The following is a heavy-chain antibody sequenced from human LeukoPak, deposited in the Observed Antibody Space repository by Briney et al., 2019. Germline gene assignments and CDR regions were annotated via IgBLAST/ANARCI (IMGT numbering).Heavy chain of an antibody. CDR1: GFTFSGSA. CDR2: IRSKANSYAT. J-gene: IGHJ4*02. V-gene: IGHV3-73*01. Sequence: GGSLRLSCAASGFTFSGSAMHWVRQASGKGLEWVGRIRSKANSYATAYAASVKGRFTISRDNSKNTLYLQMNSLRAEDTAVYYCAREVVVVGATGGGFDYWGQGTLVTVSS. CDR3: AREVVVVGATGGGFDY. D-gene: IGHD1-26*01.